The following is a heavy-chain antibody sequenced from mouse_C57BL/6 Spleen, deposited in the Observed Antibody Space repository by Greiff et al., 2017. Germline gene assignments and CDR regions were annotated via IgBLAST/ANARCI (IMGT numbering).Heavy chain of an antibody. D-gene: IGHD2-5*01. V-gene: IGHV5-6*02. CDR2: ISSGGSYT. CDR1: GFTFSSYG. J-gene: IGHJ3*01. Sequence: VMLVESGGDLVKPGGSLKLSCAASGFTFSSYGMSWVRQTPDKRLEWVATISSGGSYTYYPDSVKGRFTISRDNAKNTLYLQMSSLKSEDTAMYYCARDSNYGFAYWGQGTLVTVSA. CDR3: ARDSNYGFAY.